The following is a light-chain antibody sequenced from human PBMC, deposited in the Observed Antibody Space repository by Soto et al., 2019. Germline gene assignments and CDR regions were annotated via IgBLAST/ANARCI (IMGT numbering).Light chain of an antibody. V-gene: IGLV2-8*01. CDR1: SSDVGGYNY. CDR3: SSYGGSNKRYV. Sequence: QSVLTQPPSASGSPGQSVTISCTGTSSDVGGYNYVSWYQQHPGKAPKLLIYEVSKRPSGVPDRSSGSKSGNTASLTVSGLQTEDEGDYYCSSYGGSNKRYVFGTGTKVTVL. CDR2: EVS. J-gene: IGLJ1*01.